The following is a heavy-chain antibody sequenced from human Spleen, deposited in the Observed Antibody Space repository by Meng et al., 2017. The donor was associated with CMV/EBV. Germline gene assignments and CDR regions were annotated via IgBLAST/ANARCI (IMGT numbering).Heavy chain of an antibody. CDR3: AKLTLGYLDV. Sequence: GESLKISCAASGFTFSGFEVSWVRQAPRKGLEWLSYIGSSGSNIYYADSVRGRFTLSIDESKNTLYLQMNSLRAENRAVYYCAKLTLGYLDVWGHGTTVTVSS. V-gene: IGHV3-48*03. CDR2: IGSSGSNI. J-gene: IGHJ6*02. D-gene: IGHD3-22*01. CDR1: GFTFSGFE.